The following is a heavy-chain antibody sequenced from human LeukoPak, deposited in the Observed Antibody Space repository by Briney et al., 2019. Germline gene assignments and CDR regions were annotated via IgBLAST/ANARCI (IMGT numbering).Heavy chain of an antibody. V-gene: IGHV4-39*01. CDR2: ISYTGGT. J-gene: IGHJ4*02. CDR3: VRHGGTRVTLVQVYYFDY. D-gene: IGHD4-11*01. CDR1: GGSITSSSYY. Sequence: SETLSLTCSVSGGSITSSSYYWGWIRQPPEKGLEWIGSISYTGGTNYSPSLKSRVTISVDTSKNQFSLKLSSVTAADTAVYYCVRHGGTRVTLVQVYYFDYWGQGTLVTVSS.